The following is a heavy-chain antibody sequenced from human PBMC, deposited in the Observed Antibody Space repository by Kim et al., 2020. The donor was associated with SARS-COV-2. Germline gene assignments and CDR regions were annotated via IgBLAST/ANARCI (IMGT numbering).Heavy chain of an antibody. CDR2: ISAFTDYT. Sequence: GGSLRLSCEASGFPFSDYYMSWIRQAPGKGLEWVGYISAFTDYTNYADSVKGRFTISRDHAKRSLFLEMNSLRVEDTAVYYCVRTRLRSFDSWGRGTLVTVSS. V-gene: IGHV3-11*06. CDR1: GFPFSDYY. CDR3: VRTRLRSFDS. J-gene: IGHJ4*02.